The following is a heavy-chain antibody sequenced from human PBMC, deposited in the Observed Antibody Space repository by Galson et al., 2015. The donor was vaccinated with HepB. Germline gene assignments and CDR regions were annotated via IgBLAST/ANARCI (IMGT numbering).Heavy chain of an antibody. D-gene: IGHD6-19*01. CDR3: ARSRSSGRGASDI. J-gene: IGHJ3*02. V-gene: IGHV3-48*02. Sequence: SLRLSCAASGFTFSSYSMNWVRQAPGKGLEWVSYISSGSGTIYYADSVKGRFTVSRGNVKNSLYLQMDSLRDEDTAVYYCARSRSSGRGASDIWGQGTMVTVSS. CDR2: ISSGSGTI. CDR1: GFTFSSYS.